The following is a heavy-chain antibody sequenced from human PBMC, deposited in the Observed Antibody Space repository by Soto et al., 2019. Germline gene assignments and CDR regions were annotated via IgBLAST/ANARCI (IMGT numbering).Heavy chain of an antibody. CDR3: AKGLYSGSYFDY. Sequence: GGSLRLSCAASGFTFSSYAMTWVRQAPGKGLEWVSAISGSGGSKYYADSVKGHFTISRDNAKNTLYLQMNSLRAEDTAVYYCAKGLYSGSYFDYWGQGTLVTVSS. V-gene: IGHV3-23*01. CDR2: ISGSGGSK. CDR1: GFTFSSYA. J-gene: IGHJ4*02. D-gene: IGHD1-26*01.